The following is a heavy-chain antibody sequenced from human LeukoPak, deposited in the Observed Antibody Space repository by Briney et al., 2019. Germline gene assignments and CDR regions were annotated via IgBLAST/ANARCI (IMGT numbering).Heavy chain of an antibody. V-gene: IGHV3-33*01. CDR1: GFTFSSYG. J-gene: IGHJ4*02. Sequence: PGGSLRLSCAASGFTFSSYGMHWVRQAPGKGLEWVAVIWYDGSNKYYADSVKGRFTISRDNSKNTLYLQMNSLRAEDTAVHYCARDPMLAAAGTLDYWGQGTLVTVSS. D-gene: IGHD6-13*01. CDR3: ARDPMLAAAGTLDY. CDR2: IWYDGSNK.